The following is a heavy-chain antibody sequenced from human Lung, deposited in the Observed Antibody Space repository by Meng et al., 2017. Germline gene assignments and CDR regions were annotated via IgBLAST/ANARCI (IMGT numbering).Heavy chain of an antibody. V-gene: IGHV1-2*06. D-gene: IGHD6-13*01. Sequence: QGQVVHSGAEVKKPGSSVKGSCKASGYTFPDYWLHWVRRAPGQGLEWMGRINPKSGDTHYAQRFQGRVTMTGDTSISTAYMELSGPRSDDTAMYYCARDEDISAAGKLFGDYWGQGTLVTVSS. CDR2: INPKSGDT. J-gene: IGHJ4*02. CDR3: ARDEDISAAGKLFGDY. CDR1: GYTFPDYW.